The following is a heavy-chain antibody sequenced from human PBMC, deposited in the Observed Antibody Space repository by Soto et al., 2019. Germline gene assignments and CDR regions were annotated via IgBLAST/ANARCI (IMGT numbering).Heavy chain of an antibody. CDR1: GGSFSGYY. V-gene: IGHV4-34*01. D-gene: IGHD6-19*01. Sequence: LSLTCAVYGGSFSGYYWSWIRQPPGKGLEWIGEINHSGSTNYNPSLKSRVTISVDTSKNQFSLKLSSVTAADTAVYYCARDGSSGWYYFDYWGQGTLVTVSS. J-gene: IGHJ4*02. CDR2: INHSGST. CDR3: ARDGSSGWYYFDY.